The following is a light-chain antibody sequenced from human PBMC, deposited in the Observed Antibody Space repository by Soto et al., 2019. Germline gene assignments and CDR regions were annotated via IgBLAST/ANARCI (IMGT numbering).Light chain of an antibody. V-gene: IGLV1-44*01. J-gene: IGLJ1*01. Sequence: QSVLTQPPSASRTPGQRVTISCSGSSSNIGSKTVNWYQQLPGTAPKLLIYSNYQRPSGVPDRFSGSKSGTSASLAISGLQSEDEADYYCSAWDASLNGYVFGTGTKVT. CDR1: SSNIGSKT. CDR3: SAWDASLNGYV. CDR2: SNY.